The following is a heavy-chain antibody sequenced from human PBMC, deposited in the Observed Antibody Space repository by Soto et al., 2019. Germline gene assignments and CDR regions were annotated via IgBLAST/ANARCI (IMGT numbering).Heavy chain of an antibody. Sequence: GGSLRLSCAASGFAFSGYSMNWVRQPPGKGLEWVSYISTSGTTVYYADSVRGRFTISRDNAKNSLYLQMDSLRAEDTAVYYCARAPDYYDSIFYYYEPHGAAFAIWGQGTLVTVSS. J-gene: IGHJ3*02. CDR3: ARAPDYYDSIFYYYEPHGAAFAI. CDR2: ISTSGTTV. V-gene: IGHV3-48*01. D-gene: IGHD3-22*01. CDR1: GFAFSGYS.